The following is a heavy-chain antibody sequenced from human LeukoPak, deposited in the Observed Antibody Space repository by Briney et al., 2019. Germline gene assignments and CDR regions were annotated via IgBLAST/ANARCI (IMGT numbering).Heavy chain of an antibody. CDR2: IYCSGST. J-gene: IGHJ4*02. Sequence: SETLSLTCTDPGGSISSYYWSWIRKPPRNGLDWIGYIYCSGSTNYNPSLKSRVTISVDTSKNQFSLKLSSVTAADTAVYYCARLYTLHHDFWSGYYPNYFDYWGQGTLVTVSS. CDR1: GGSISSYY. CDR3: ARLYTLHHDFWSGYYPNYFDY. V-gene: IGHV4-59*08. D-gene: IGHD3-3*01.